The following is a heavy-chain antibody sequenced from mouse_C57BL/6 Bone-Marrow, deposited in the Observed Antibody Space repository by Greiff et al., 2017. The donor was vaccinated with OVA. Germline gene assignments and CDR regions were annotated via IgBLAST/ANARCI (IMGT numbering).Heavy chain of an antibody. CDR2: FHPYNDDT. D-gene: IGHD1-1*01. CDR1: GYTFTTYP. Sequence: QVHVKQSGAELVKPGASVKMSCKASGYTFTTYPIEWMKQNHGKSLEWIGNFHPYNDDTKYNEKFKGKATLTVEKSSSTVYLELSRLTSDDSAVYYCERGSSYDYWYFDVWGTGTTVTVSS. V-gene: IGHV1-47*01. J-gene: IGHJ1*03. CDR3: ERGSSYDYWYFDV.